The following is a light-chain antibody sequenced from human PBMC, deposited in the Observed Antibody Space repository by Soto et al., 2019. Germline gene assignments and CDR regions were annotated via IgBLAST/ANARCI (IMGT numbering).Light chain of an antibody. V-gene: IGKV3D-20*02. CDR3: QQRSNWPLT. CDR1: QNINNNY. Sequence: VLTQSPGTLSLSPGGRATLSCRASQNINNNYLAWYQHKPGQAPRLLIYDASLRATGVPDRFSGSGSGTDFTLTITRLEPDDFAVYYCQQRSNWPLTFGQGTRLEIK. CDR2: DAS. J-gene: IGKJ5*01.